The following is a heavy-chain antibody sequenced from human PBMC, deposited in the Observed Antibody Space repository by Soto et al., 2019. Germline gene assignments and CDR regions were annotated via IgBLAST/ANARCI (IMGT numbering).Heavy chain of an antibody. D-gene: IGHD2-21*02. CDR3: ARDDVTPNWFDP. V-gene: IGHV1-69*08. CDR2: IIPILGIA. J-gene: IGHJ5*02. CDR1: GGTFSSYT. Sequence: QVQLVQSGAEVKKPGSSVKVSCKASGGTFSSYTISWVRQAPGQGLEWMRRIIPILGIANYAQKFQGRVTITADKSTSTAYMELSSLRSEDTAVYYCARDDVTPNWFDPWGQGTLVTVSS.